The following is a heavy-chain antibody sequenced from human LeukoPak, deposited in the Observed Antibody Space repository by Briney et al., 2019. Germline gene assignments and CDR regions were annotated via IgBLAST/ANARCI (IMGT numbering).Heavy chain of an antibody. V-gene: IGHV1-8*01. CDR2: MNPNSGNT. J-gene: IGHJ3*02. CDR3: ARETPSGGYDAFDI. D-gene: IGHD2-8*02. Sequence: ASVKVSCKASGYTFTSYDINWVRQATGQGLEWVGWMNPNSGNTGYAQKFQGRVTMTRNTSISTAYMELRSLRSEDTAVYYCARETPSGGYDAFDIWGQGTMVTVSS. CDR1: GYTFTSYD.